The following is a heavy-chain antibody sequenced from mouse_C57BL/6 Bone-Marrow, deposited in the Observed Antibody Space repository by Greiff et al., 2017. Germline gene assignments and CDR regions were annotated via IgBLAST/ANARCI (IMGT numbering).Heavy chain of an antibody. Sequence: VQLQQSGPELVKPGASVKISCKASGYTFTDYYMNWVKQSHGKSLEWIGDINPNNGGTSYNQKFKGKTTLTVDKSSSTAYMELRSLTCEDSAVYYCARDYSTVDYWGRGTAPTVSA. D-gene: IGHD1-1*01. CDR1: GYTFTDYY. CDR3: ARDYSTVDY. CDR2: INPNNGGT. J-gene: IGHJ2*01. V-gene: IGHV1-26*01.